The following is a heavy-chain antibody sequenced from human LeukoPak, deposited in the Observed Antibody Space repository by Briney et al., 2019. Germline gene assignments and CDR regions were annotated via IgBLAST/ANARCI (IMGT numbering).Heavy chain of an antibody. CDR1: GFTFSDYY. CDR3: GKGRTGYSYGYGIDS. J-gene: IGHJ4*02. CDR2: ISSSGSNI. D-gene: IGHD5-18*01. Sequence: GGSLRLSCAASGFTFSDYYMSWIRQAPGKGLEWISYISSSGSNIYYADSVKGRFTISRDNAKNSLYLQMNSLRAEDTAVYYCGKGRTGYSYGYGIDSWGQGTLVTVSS. V-gene: IGHV3-11*01.